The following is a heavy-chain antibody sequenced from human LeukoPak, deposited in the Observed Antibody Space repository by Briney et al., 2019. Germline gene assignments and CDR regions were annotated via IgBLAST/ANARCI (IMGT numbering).Heavy chain of an antibody. V-gene: IGHV1-18*01. CDR3: ARDRMDTGTYFDY. J-gene: IGHJ4*02. D-gene: IGHD5-18*01. CDR2: ISTYNGNI. Sequence: ASVKVSCKSSGYTFTTYGITWVRQAPGQGLEWMGWISTYNGNINYAQKLQGRVTMTTDTSTSTAYMELRSLRSDDTAMYYCARDRMDTGTYFDYWGQGTLVTVSS. CDR1: GYTFTTYG.